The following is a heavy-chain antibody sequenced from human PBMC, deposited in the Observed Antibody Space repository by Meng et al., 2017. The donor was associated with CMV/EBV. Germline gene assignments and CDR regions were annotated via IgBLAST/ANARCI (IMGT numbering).Heavy chain of an antibody. V-gene: IGHV1-18*01. J-gene: IGHJ5*02. CDR2: ISAYNGNT. D-gene: IGHD3-3*01. CDR1: GYTFTRYG. Sequence: ASVKVSCKASGYTFTRYGISWVRQAPGQGLEWMGWISAYNGNTNYAQKLQGRVTMTTDTSTSTAYMELRSLRSDDTAVYYCARDFGQLRFLEWLSRTWFDPWGQGTLVTVSS. CDR3: ARDFGQLRFLEWLSRTWFDP.